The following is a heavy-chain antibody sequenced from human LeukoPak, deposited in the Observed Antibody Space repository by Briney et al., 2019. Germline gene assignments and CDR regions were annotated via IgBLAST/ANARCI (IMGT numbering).Heavy chain of an antibody. D-gene: IGHD3-22*01. CDR1: GGSISSYY. CDR3: ASSDYGSSGYYSPYYFDY. J-gene: IGHJ4*02. CDR2: IYCNGST. Sequence: PSETLSLTCTVSGGSISSYYWSWIRQPPGKGLEWIGYIYCNGSTNYNPSLKSRVTISVDTSKNQFSLKLSSVTAADTAVYYRASSDYGSSGYYSPYYFDYWGQGTLVTVSS. V-gene: IGHV4-59*01.